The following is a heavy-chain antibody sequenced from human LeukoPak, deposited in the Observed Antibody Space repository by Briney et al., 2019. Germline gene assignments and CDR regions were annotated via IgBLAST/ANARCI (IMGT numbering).Heavy chain of an antibody. J-gene: IGHJ4*02. CDR3: ARVLAMIMPFDY. Sequence: ASVKVSCKAFGYTFTKEAISWVRQAPGQGLEWMGWISAYNGATKYADKFQDRFTMTTDTSTSTAYMELRSLRSDDTAVYYCARVLAMIMPFDYWGQGTLVTVSS. V-gene: IGHV1-18*01. CDR1: GYTFTKEA. D-gene: IGHD5-12*01. CDR2: ISAYNGAT.